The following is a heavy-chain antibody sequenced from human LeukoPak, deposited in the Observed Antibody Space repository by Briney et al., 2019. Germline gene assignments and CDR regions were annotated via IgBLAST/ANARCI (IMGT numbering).Heavy chain of an antibody. CDR1: GFTFRDYY. CDR3: ATGSHYFDS. V-gene: IGHV3-11*01. CDR2: ISSSGSTT. J-gene: IGHJ4*02. Sequence: GGSLRLSCAASGFTFRDYYMNWIRQAPGKGLECVSSISSSGSTTYYADSVKGRFTISRDNAKNSLYLQMNSLRAEDTAVYYCATGSHYFDSWGQGTLVTVSS.